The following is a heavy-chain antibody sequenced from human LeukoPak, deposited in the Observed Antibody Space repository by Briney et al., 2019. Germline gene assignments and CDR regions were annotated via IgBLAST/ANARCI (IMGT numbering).Heavy chain of an antibody. CDR3: ASLSSGWYFDY. V-gene: IGHV3-23*01. D-gene: IGHD6-19*01. CDR2: ISGSGGST. CDR1: GLSFSSYG. J-gene: IGHJ4*02. Sequence: GGSLRLSCAASGLSFSSYGMSWVRQAPGKGLEWVSSISGSGGSTYYADSVKGRFTISRDNSKNMLYLQMNSLRAEDTAVYYCASLSSGWYFDYWGQGTLVTVSS.